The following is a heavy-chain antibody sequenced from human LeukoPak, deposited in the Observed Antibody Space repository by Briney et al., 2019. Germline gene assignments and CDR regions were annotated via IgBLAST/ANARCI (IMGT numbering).Heavy chain of an antibody. CDR1: GYTFTSYD. CDR2: MNPNSGNT. Sequence: ASVKVSRKASGYTFTSYDINWVRQATGQGLEWMGWMNPNSGNTGYGQRFQGRVTMTRNTSISTAYVELSSLRSEDTAVYYCARGLVGSSPSYWGQGTLVTVSS. V-gene: IGHV1-8*01. D-gene: IGHD6-6*01. CDR3: ARGLVGSSPSY. J-gene: IGHJ4*02.